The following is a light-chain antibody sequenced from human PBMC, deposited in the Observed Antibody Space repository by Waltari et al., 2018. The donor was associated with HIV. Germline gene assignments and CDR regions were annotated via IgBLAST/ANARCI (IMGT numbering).Light chain of an antibody. J-gene: IGKJ4*01. CDR2: LGS. CDR3: MQALEIPPT. V-gene: IGKV2-28*01. Sequence: DIVMTQSPLSLPVTPGKPAPISCSSSKSLLHSNGYNYLDWYQQKPGQSPQHLMYLGSNRASGVPDRFSGSGSGTDFTLKISRVEAEDVGIYYCMQALEIPPTFGGGTKVEIK. CDR1: KSLLHSNGYNY.